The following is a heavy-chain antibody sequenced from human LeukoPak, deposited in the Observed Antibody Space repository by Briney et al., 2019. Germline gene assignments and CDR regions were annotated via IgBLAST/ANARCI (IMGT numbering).Heavy chain of an antibody. D-gene: IGHD3-22*01. CDR3: AKGAYYYDSSGYYYCFDY. CDR2: ISGSGGST. Sequence: PGGSLRLSCAASGFTFSSYAMSWVRQAPGKGLEWVSAISGSGGSTYYADSVKGRFTISRDNSKNTLYLQMNSLRAEDTAVYYCAKGAYYYDSSGYYYCFDYWGQGTLVTVSS. V-gene: IGHV3-23*01. CDR1: GFTFSSYA. J-gene: IGHJ4*02.